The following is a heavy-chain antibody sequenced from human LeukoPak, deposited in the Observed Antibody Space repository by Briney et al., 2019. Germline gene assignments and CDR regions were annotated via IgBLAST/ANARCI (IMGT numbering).Heavy chain of an antibody. D-gene: IGHD4-17*01. CDR1: GYTFSSYA. Sequence: GASVKVSCKASGYTFSSYAMHWVRQAPRQSLEWMGWINAGNGNTKYSQKFQGRVTITRDTSASTAYMELSSLRSDDTAVFYCARSYGDSIDYWGQGTLVIVSS. J-gene: IGHJ4*02. CDR2: INAGNGNT. V-gene: IGHV1-3*01. CDR3: ARSYGDSIDY.